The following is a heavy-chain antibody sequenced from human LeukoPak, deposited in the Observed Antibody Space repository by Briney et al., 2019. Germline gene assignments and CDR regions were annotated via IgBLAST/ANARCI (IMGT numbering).Heavy chain of an antibody. Sequence: SETLSLTCRVSGASINSGSNYWGWIRQPPGKTLEWIGSIYSSGSTYYNPSLKSRVIIMIDTPKNHFSLTLSSVTAADTAVYYCARWIAVAGNDAFDIWGQGTMVTVSS. J-gene: IGHJ3*02. CDR1: GASINSGSNY. V-gene: IGHV4-39*07. D-gene: IGHD6-19*01. CDR3: ARWIAVAGNDAFDI. CDR2: IYSSGST.